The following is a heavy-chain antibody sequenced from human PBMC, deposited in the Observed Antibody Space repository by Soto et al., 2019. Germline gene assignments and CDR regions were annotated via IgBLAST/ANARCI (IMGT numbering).Heavy chain of an antibody. V-gene: IGHV3-73*01. Sequence: PGGSLRLSCAASGFTFGGSAMHWVRQASGKGLEWVGHIRGKTNSYATAYAESVKGRFTISRDDSMNTAYLQMNSLRADDTAIYYCAKESSRNSSPYWGQGTLVTVSS. J-gene: IGHJ4*02. CDR2: IRGKTNSYAT. CDR3: AKESSRNSSPY. D-gene: IGHD1-1*01. CDR1: GFTFGGSA.